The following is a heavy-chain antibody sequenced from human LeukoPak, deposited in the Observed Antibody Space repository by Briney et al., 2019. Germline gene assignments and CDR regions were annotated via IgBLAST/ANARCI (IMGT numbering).Heavy chain of an antibody. CDR1: RYTLTSYS. Sequence: GASVKVSCKTSRYTLTSYSMNWVRQAPGQGLEWLGWINTNTGNPTYAQGFTGRLVFSLDTSVNTAYLQISSLKAEDTAVYYWARDFDYWGQGTLVTVSS. J-gene: IGHJ4*02. V-gene: IGHV7-4-1*02. CDR2: INTNTGNP. CDR3: ARDFDY.